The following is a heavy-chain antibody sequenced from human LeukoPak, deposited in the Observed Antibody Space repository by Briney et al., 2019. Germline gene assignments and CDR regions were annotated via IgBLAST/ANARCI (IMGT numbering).Heavy chain of an antibody. Sequence: GRSLRLSCATSGFNFGVVAMDWIRQAPGKGLEWVGFIRHREYGGTAEYVASVNGRFAISRDDSKSIVYLQMNDLRTEDTGVYYCARERAGDVDYWGLGTLVTVSS. CDR2: IRHREYGGTA. CDR1: GFNFGVVA. V-gene: IGHV3-49*03. J-gene: IGHJ4*02. CDR3: ARERAGDVDY.